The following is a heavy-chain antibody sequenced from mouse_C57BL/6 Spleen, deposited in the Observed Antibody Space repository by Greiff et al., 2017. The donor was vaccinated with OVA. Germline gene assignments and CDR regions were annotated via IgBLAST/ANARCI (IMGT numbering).Heavy chain of an antibody. CDR2: INYDGSST. D-gene: IGHD2-4*01. CDR1: GFTFSDYY. Sequence: EVNLVESEGGLVQPGSSMKLSCTASGFTFSDYYMAWVRQVPEKGLEWVANINYDGSSTYYLDSLKSRFIISRDNAKNILYLQMSSLKSEDTATYYCARALYYDYAYFDYWGQGTTLTVSS. CDR3: ARALYYDYAYFDY. J-gene: IGHJ2*01. V-gene: IGHV5-16*01.